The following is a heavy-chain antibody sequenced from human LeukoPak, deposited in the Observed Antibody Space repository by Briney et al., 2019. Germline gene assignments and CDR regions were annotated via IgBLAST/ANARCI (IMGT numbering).Heavy chain of an antibody. V-gene: IGHV3-48*03. CDR1: GFTFSRYE. Sequence: GGSLRLSCAASGFTFSRYEMNWVRQAPGKGLEWVSYISSSGSSIYYADSVKGRFTIFRDNAKKSLYLQMKSLRAEDTAVYYCARVSGNFNWFDPWGQGTLVTVSS. CDR2: ISSSGSSI. CDR3: ARVSGNFNWFDP. J-gene: IGHJ5*02. D-gene: IGHD4-23*01.